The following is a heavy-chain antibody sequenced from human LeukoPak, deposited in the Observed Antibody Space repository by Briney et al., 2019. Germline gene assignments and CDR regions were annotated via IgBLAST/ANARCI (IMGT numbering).Heavy chain of an antibody. Sequence: PGGSLRLSCAASGFTFSSYSMNWVRQAPGKGLEWVSYISSSGSTIYYADSVKGRFTISRDNAKNSLYLQMNSLRAEDTAVYYCARDCSSTSCYTPYGMDVWGQGTTVTVSS. D-gene: IGHD2-2*02. J-gene: IGHJ6*02. CDR3: ARDCSSTSCYTPYGMDV. CDR2: ISSSGSTI. V-gene: IGHV3-48*04. CDR1: GFTFSSYS.